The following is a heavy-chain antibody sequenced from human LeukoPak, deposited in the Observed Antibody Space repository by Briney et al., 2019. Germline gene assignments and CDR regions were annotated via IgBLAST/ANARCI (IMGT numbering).Heavy chain of an antibody. J-gene: IGHJ4*02. CDR1: GGSISSGGYS. D-gene: IGHD4-17*01. CDR3: ARAYGDYALDY. CDR2: IYYSGST. V-gene: IGHV4-30-4*07. Sequence: SETLSLTCAVSGGSISSGGYSWSWIRQPSGKGLEWMGYIYYSGSTYYNPSLKSRVTISVDTSKNQFSLKLSSVTAADTAVYYCARAYGDYALDYWGQGTLVTVSS.